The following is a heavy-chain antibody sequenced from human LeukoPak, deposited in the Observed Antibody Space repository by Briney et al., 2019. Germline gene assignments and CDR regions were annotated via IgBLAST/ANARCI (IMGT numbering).Heavy chain of an antibody. CDR1: GFTFSSYS. V-gene: IGHV3-20*04. J-gene: IGHJ4*02. CDR2: INWNGGSI. Sequence: GSLRLSCAASGFTFSSYSMSWVRPAPEKGLEWVSGINWNGGSIDYADSVKGRSTISRDDAKNSLYLQMNSLRAEDTALYYCARIGIYGDFGRYFDYWGQGTLVTVSS. CDR3: ARIGIYGDFGRYFDY. D-gene: IGHD4-17*01.